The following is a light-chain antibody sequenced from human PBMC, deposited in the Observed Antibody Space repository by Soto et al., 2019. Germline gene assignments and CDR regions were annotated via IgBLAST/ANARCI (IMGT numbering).Light chain of an antibody. CDR1: SSDVGSYNL. CDR2: EVS. J-gene: IGLJ1*01. Sequence: QSVLTQPASGSGSPGQSITISCTGTSSDVGSYNLVSWYQQHPGKAPKLMIYEVSKRPSGVSNRFSASKSGNTASLAISGLQAEDEADYYCCSYAGDSTYVFGSGTKVTVL. CDR3: CSYAGDSTYV. V-gene: IGLV2-23*02.